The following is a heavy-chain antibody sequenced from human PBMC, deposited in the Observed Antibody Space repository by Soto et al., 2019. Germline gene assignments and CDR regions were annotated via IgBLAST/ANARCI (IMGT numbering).Heavy chain of an antibody. CDR2: IYYSGST. CDR3: ARLSIAARPEGGGVYYFDY. V-gene: IGHV4-39*01. CDR1: GGSISSSSYY. Sequence: SETLSLTCTVSGGSISSSSYYWGWIRQPPGKGLEWIGSIYYSGSTYYNPSLKSRVTISVDTSKNQFSLKLSFVTAADTAVYYCARLSIAARPEGGGVYYFDYWGQGTLVTVSS. J-gene: IGHJ4*02. D-gene: IGHD6-6*01.